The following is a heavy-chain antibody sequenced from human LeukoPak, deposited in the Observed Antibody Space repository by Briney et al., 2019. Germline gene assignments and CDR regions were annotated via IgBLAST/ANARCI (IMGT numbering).Heavy chain of an antibody. V-gene: IGHV3-21*01. Sequence: PGGSLRLSCAASGFTVSSNYMSWVRQAPGKGLEWVSSTSSSSNYIYYADSVKGRFTISRDNAKNSLYLQMNSLRAEDTAVYYCARVFGDSSGFRNAFDIWGQGTMVTVSS. CDR3: ARVFGDSSGFRNAFDI. D-gene: IGHD3-22*01. J-gene: IGHJ3*02. CDR1: GFTVSSNY. CDR2: TSSSSNYI.